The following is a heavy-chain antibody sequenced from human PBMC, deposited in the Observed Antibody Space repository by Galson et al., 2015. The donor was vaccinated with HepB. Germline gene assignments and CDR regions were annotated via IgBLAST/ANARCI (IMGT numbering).Heavy chain of an antibody. CDR3: ARDYLLSQRSTSRVGDAFDI. Sequence: SLRLSCAASGFTFSSYGMHWVRQAPGKGLEWVAFIRYDGSNKYYADSVKGRFTISRDNSKNTLYLQMNSLRAEDTAVYYCARDYLLSQRSTSRVGDAFDIWGQGTMVTVSS. D-gene: IGHD5/OR15-5a*01. CDR2: IRYDGSNK. V-gene: IGHV3-30*02. J-gene: IGHJ3*02. CDR1: GFTFSSYG.